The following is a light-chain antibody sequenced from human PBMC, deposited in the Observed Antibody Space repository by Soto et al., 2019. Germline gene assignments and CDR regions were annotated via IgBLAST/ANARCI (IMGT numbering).Light chain of an antibody. Sequence: QSALTQPASVSGSPGQSITISCTGANSDIGSYKFVSWYQQHPDKAPKVIIYEGSKRPSGVSNRFSASKSGNTASLTISGLQAEDDADYYCCSYAGTYTSPVVFGGGTKVTVL. CDR3: CSYAGTYTSPVV. V-gene: IGLV2-23*01. CDR2: EGS. CDR1: NSDIGSYKF. J-gene: IGLJ2*01.